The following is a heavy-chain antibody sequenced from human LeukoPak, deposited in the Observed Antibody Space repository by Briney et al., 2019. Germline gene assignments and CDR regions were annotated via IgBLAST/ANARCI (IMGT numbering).Heavy chain of an antibody. Sequence: GGSLRLSCAASGFTFSTFSMNWVRQAPGKGLEWVANIKQDGSEKYYVDSVKGRFTISRDNAKNSLYLQMNSLAAEDTGIYYCARVAPIAAAGTPWYIDYWGQGTLVTVSS. V-gene: IGHV3-7*01. J-gene: IGHJ4*02. CDR3: ARVAPIAAAGTPWYIDY. D-gene: IGHD6-13*01. CDR2: IKQDGSEK. CDR1: GFTFSTFS.